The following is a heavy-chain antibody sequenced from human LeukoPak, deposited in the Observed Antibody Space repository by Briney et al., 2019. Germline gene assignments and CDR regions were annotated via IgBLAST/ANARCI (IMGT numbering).Heavy chain of an antibody. J-gene: IGHJ4*02. Sequence: SETLSLTCTVSGGSFSSYFWTWIRQPAGKGLEWIGRVYSSGSTNYNPSLKSRVTMSVDTSKNQFSLTMNFVTAADTAMYYCAKGVASLEHWGQGTLVTVSS. V-gene: IGHV4-4*07. CDR3: AKGVASLEH. CDR1: GGSFSSYF. D-gene: IGHD3-10*01. CDR2: VYSSGST.